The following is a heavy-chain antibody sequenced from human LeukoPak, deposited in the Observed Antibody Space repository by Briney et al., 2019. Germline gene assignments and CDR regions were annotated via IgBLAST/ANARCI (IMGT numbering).Heavy chain of an antibody. CDR1: GGTFSSYA. CDR3: ARDSLDWLYDY. V-gene: IGHV1-69*04. Sequence: ASVKVPCKASGGTFSSYAISWVRQAPGQGLEWMGRIIPILGIANYAQKFQGRVTITADKSTSTAYMELSSLRSEDTAVYYCARDSLDWLYDYWGQGTLVTVSS. J-gene: IGHJ4*02. CDR2: IIPILGIA. D-gene: IGHD3-9*01.